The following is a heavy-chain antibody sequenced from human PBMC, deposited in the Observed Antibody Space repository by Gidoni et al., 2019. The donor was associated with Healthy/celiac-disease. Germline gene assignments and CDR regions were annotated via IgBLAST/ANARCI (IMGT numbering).Heavy chain of an antibody. Sequence: EVQLVQSGAEVKTPGESLRISCKGSGYSFTIYWISWVRQMPGKGLEWMGRIDPSDSYTNYSPSFQGHVTISADKSISTAYLQWSSLKASDTAMYYCASPYYYGSGSLGGYYYYGMDVWGQGTTVTVSS. CDR1: GYSFTIYW. J-gene: IGHJ6*02. CDR2: IDPSDSYT. CDR3: ASPYYYGSGSLGGYYYYGMDV. V-gene: IGHV5-10-1*03. D-gene: IGHD3-10*01.